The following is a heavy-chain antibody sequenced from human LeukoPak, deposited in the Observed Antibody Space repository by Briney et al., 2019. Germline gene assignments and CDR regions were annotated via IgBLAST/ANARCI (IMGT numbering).Heavy chain of an antibody. V-gene: IGHV1-69*01. D-gene: IGHD5-24*01. J-gene: IGHJ4*02. CDR2: IIPIFGTA. CDR3: AGKGDGLGGFDY. CDR1: VGTFSSYA. Sequence: SVTVSCKASVGTFSSYAISWVRQAPAQGLEWMGVIIPIFGTANYAQKFQGRVTITADESTSTAYMELSSLRSEDTGVYYCAGKGDGLGGFDYWGEGALVTVSS.